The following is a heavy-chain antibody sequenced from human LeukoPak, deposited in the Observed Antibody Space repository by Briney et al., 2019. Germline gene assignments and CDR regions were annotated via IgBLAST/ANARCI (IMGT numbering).Heavy chain of an antibody. CDR1: GFTFSDDV. CDR2: ISFNGDNT. V-gene: IGHV3-64*01. Sequence: PGGSLRLSCAASGFTFSDDVMHWVRQAPGKGLEYVSGISFNGDNTYYANSVKGRFTISRDNSKNTLYLQMDSLRAEDMAVYYCARSTGYCSGGSCYSDYWGQGTLVTVSS. J-gene: IGHJ4*02. D-gene: IGHD2-15*01. CDR3: ARSTGYCSGGSCYSDY.